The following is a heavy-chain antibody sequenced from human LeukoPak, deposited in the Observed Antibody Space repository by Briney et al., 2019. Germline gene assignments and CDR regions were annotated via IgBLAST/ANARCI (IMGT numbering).Heavy chain of an antibody. CDR3: ARGRHGISGTTVELGY. Sequence: PGGSLRLSCAASGFTFSSYWMHWVRQAPGKGLVWVSHINTDGSSTSYADSVKGRFTISRDNAKNSLYLQMNSLRAEDTAVYYCARGRHGISGTTVELGYWGQGILVTVSS. CDR1: GFTFSSYW. V-gene: IGHV3-74*01. CDR2: INTDGSST. J-gene: IGHJ4*02. D-gene: IGHD1-7*01.